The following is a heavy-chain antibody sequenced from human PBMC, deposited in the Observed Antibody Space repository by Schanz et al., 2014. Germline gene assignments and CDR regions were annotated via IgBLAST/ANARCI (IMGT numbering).Heavy chain of an antibody. Sequence: QVQLVQSGAEVKKPGASVKVSCTASGFNFNNYDINWVRPATGQGLEWMGWMNPKTGNTDHAQEFQGRVSMTANTSTNTAYIELKSLRSNDTAVDDCARDRRFFDRDDLSYFDAWGQGTLVTVSS. CDR1: GFNFNNYD. J-gene: IGHJ4*02. CDR3: ARDRRFFDRDDLSYFDA. CDR2: MNPKTGNT. D-gene: IGHD3-3*01. V-gene: IGHV1-8*01.